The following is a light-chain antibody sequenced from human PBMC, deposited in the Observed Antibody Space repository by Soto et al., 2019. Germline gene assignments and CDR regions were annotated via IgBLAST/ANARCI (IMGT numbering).Light chain of an antibody. CDR1: SSDVGGYNY. V-gene: IGLV2-14*01. J-gene: IGLJ3*02. CDR2: DVS. CDR3: SSYTSSSTWV. Sequence: QSALTQPASVSGSPGQSITISCTGASSDVGGYNYVSWYQQHPGKVPKLMIYDVSNRPSGVSNRFSGSKSGNTASLTIPGLQAEDEADYYCSSYTSSSTWVFGGGTQLTVL.